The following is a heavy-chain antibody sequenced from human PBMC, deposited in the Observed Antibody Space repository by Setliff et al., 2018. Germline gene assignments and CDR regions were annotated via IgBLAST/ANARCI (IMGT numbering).Heavy chain of an antibody. D-gene: IGHD7-27*01. J-gene: IGHJ4*01. V-gene: IGHV3-30*03. CDR3: AGVHWTTNWFLHY. CDR1: GITFTSYA. Sequence: GGSLRLSCVASGITFTSYAMSWVRQAPGKGLEWVAIIFHDGRDIYYGDSVQGRFAISRDNSKNTLYLQMNSLRSDDMAVYYCAGVHWTTNWFLHYWGQGTLVTVSS. CDR2: IFHDGRDI.